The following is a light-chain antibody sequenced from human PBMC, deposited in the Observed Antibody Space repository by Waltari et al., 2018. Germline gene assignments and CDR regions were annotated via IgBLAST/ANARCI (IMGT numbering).Light chain of an antibody. J-gene: IGKJ2*01. CDR1: QSVSSN. CDR2: DAS. V-gene: IGKV3-15*01. Sequence: EIVMTQSPATLSVSPGERATLSCRASQSVSSNLAWYQQKPGQAPRLLIYDASSRAIGIPARFSGSGSGTEFTLTISSLQSEDFAVYYCQQYNNWPPYTFGQGTKLEIK. CDR3: QQYNNWPPYT.